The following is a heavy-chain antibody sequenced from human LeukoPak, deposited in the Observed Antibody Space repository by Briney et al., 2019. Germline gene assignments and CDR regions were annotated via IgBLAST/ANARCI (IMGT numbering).Heavy chain of an antibody. Sequence: GGSLRLSCVASGFTFSSYWMHWVRHAPGEGLVWVSRIDTDGSSTTYADSVKGRFTISRDNAKNTLYLQMHSLRAEDTAVYYCARGTIFGVVPLDYWGQGTLVTVSS. CDR1: GFTFSSYW. V-gene: IGHV3-74*01. J-gene: IGHJ4*02. CDR2: IDTDGSST. CDR3: ARGTIFGVVPLDY. D-gene: IGHD3-3*01.